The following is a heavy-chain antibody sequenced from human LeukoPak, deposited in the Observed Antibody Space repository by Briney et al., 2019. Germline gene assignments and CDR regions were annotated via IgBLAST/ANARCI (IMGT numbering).Heavy chain of an antibody. D-gene: IGHD2-15*01. CDR1: GDSISSDTYY. CDR2: IYISGNT. V-gene: IGHV4-61*02. Sequence: PSQTLSLTCTVSGDSISSDTYYWTWIRQPAGKGLEWIVRIYISGNTNYNPSLKSRVTISVDTSKNQFSLNLNSVTAADTAVYYCAGARRYCSGGSCYNWFDPWGQGTLVTVSS. CDR3: AGARRYCSGGSCYNWFDP. J-gene: IGHJ5*02.